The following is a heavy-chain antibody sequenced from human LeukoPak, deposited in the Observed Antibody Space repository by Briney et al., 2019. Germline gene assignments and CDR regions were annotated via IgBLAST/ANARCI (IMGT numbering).Heavy chain of an antibody. J-gene: IGHJ4*02. D-gene: IGHD4-23*01. Sequence: QPGGSLRLSCAASGFTFRNYWMTWVRQAPGKGLEWVANINQEGNDKYYVDSVKGRFTNSRDNTKNSLFLQMNSLRAEDTAVYYCVVTRTRGDHWGQGTLVTVSS. V-gene: IGHV3-7*03. CDR2: INQEGNDK. CDR3: VVTRTRGDH. CDR1: GFTFRNYW.